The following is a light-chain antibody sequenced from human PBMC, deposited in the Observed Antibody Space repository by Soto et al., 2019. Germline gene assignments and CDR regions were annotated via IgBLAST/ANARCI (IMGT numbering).Light chain of an antibody. Sequence: EIVMTQSPVTLSVSPGERATLSSRASQGVSSNLAWYQQKPGQAPSLLIYGAFTRATGIPARFSGTGSGTEFTLTISSLQSEDFALYYCQQYNDWPLTFGQGTKVDI. J-gene: IGKJ1*01. CDR3: QQYNDWPLT. V-gene: IGKV3-15*01. CDR2: GAF. CDR1: QGVSSN.